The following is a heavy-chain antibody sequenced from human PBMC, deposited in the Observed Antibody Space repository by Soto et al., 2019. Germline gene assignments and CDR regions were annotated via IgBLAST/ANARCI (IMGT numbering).Heavy chain of an antibody. V-gene: IGHV2-5*02. Sequence: QITLKESGPTLVKPTQTLTLTCTFSGFSLSTSGVGVGWIRQPPGKALEWLALIYWDDDKRYSPSLKSRLTITKDTSKNQVVLTMTNMDPVDTATYYCAHTFDCSSTSCYNLGLGWFDPCGQGTLVTVSS. CDR2: IYWDDDK. J-gene: IGHJ5*02. D-gene: IGHD2-2*02. CDR3: AHTFDCSSTSCYNLGLGWFDP. CDR1: GFSLSTSGVG.